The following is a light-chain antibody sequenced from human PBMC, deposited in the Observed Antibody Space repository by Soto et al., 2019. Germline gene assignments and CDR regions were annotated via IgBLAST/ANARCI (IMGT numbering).Light chain of an antibody. J-gene: IGKJ2*03. CDR1: QSVSRSL. Sequence: ENVLTQAPGTLSFSPGERATLSCRASQSVSRSLLAWYQQKPGQAPRLLIYGASTRATGIADRFSGSGSGTDFTLTISRLEPEDFAVYYCQQYGNPPPYSFGQGTKVDIK. V-gene: IGKV3-20*01. CDR2: GAS. CDR3: QQYGNPPPYS.